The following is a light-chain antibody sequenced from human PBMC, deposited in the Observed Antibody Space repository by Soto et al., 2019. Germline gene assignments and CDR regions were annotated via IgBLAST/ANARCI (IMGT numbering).Light chain of an antibody. J-gene: IGKJ5*01. V-gene: IGKV3-11*01. CDR1: ESVGSSY. CDR2: DAS. Sequence: ETVLTQSPVTLSVSPGDTATLFCRASESVGSSYLAWYQQKPGQAPRLLIYDASNRATGIPARFSGSGSGTDFTLTISSLEPEDFAVYYCQQRSNWPLITFGQGTRLEIK. CDR3: QQRSNWPLIT.